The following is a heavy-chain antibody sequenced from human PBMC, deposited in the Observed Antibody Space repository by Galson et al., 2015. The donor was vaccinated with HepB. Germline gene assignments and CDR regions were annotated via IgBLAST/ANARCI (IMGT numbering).Heavy chain of an antibody. CDR2: ISSDGSNT. CDR1: GFDLSRYA. CDR3: ARCPAIAAWAYLYYGMDV. V-gene: IGHV3-30*04. D-gene: IGHD2-21*01. Sequence: SLRLSCAGSGFDLSRYATHWVRQAPGKGLEWVAFISSDGSNTYYANSLRGRVTISRDNFKKTLYLQINRVRGDDSAVYYCARCPAIAAWAYLYYGMDVWGQGTTVTVSS. J-gene: IGHJ6*02.